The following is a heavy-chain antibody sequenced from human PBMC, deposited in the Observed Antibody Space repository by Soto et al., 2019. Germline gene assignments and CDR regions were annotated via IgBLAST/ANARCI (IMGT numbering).Heavy chain of an antibody. Sequence: PGGSLRLSCAASGFTFSSYSMNWVRQAPGKGLEWVSSISSSSSYIYYADSVKGRFTISRDNAKNSLYLQMNSLRAEDTAVYYSARDWVVPAASGNYYYGMDVWGQGTTVTVSS. D-gene: IGHD2-2*01. J-gene: IGHJ6*02. CDR1: GFTFSSYS. V-gene: IGHV3-21*01. CDR2: ISSSSSYI. CDR3: ARDWVVPAASGNYYYGMDV.